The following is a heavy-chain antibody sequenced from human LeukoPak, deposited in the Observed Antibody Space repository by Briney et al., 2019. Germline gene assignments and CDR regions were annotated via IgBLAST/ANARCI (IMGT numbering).Heavy chain of an antibody. Sequence: SETLSLTCTVSGGSISSGGYYWSWFRQPPGKRLEWIGYIYYSGGTNYNPSLKSRVTISLDTSKNQFALNLSSVTAADTAVYYCARLRYDILTGYYTPFDSWGQGTPVTVSS. CDR3: ARLRYDILTGYYTPFDS. CDR2: IYYSGGT. D-gene: IGHD3-9*01. CDR1: GGSISSGGYY. J-gene: IGHJ4*02. V-gene: IGHV4-61*08.